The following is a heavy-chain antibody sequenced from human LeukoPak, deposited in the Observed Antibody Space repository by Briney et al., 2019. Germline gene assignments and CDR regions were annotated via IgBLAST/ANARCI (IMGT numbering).Heavy chain of an antibody. J-gene: IGHJ4*02. CDR3: ARSGLVGSGWYDYFDY. Sequence: PSETLSLTCTVSGGSISSYYWSWIRQPPGKGLEWIGYIYYSGSTNYNPSLKSRVTISVDTSKNQFSLKLSSVTAADTAVYYCARSGLVGSGWYDYFDYWGQGTLVTVSS. D-gene: IGHD6-19*01. CDR2: IYYSGST. CDR1: GGSISSYY. V-gene: IGHV4-59*01.